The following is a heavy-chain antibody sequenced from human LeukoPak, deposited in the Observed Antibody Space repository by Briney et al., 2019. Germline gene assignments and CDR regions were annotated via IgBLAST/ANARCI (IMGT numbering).Heavy chain of an antibody. CDR2: IHHSGST. CDR1: GDSISSYY. CDR3: ARFANKAGATY. D-gene: IGHD1/OR15-1a*01. Sequence: SETLSLTCTVSGDSISSYYWSWIRQPPGQGLEWIGYIHHSGSTDYNPSLRGRVIMSVDTSKNQFSLKLSSVTAADTAVYYCARFANKAGATYWGQGTLVTVSS. V-gene: IGHV4-59*12. J-gene: IGHJ4*02.